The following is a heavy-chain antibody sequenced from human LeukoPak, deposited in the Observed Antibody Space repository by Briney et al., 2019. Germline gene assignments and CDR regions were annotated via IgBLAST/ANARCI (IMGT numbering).Heavy chain of an antibody. Sequence: GGSLRLSCAASGFTFRTFSMNWVRQAPGKGLEWLSYISSGSSPIYYADSVKGRFTISRDDAQNLVYLQMNSLRAEDTAVYYCAREGSGSYGTGYYYGMDVWGQGTLVTVSS. CDR2: ISSGSSPI. CDR3: AREGSGSYGTGYYYGMDV. CDR1: GFTFRTFS. V-gene: IGHV3-48*04. D-gene: IGHD1-26*01. J-gene: IGHJ6*02.